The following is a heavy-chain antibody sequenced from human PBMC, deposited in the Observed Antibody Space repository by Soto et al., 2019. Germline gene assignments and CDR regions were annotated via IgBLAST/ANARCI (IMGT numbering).Heavy chain of an antibody. Sequence: SETLSLTCTVSGGSISSYYWSWIRQPPGKGLEWIGYIYYSGSTNYNPSLKSRVTISVDTSKNQFSLKLSSVTAADTAVYYCARSFSCSSTSCYRYFQHWGQGTLVTVS. CDR3: ARSFSCSSTSCYRYFQH. V-gene: IGHV4-59*08. CDR1: GGSISSYY. D-gene: IGHD2-2*02. CDR2: IYYSGST. J-gene: IGHJ1*01.